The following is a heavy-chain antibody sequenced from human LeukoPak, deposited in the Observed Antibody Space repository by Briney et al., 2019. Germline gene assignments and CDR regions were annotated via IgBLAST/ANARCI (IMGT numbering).Heavy chain of an antibody. CDR1: GFTFSSYG. CDR3: AKEPGGLYCSGTSCYNYFQH. J-gene: IGHJ1*01. V-gene: IGHV3-30*02. D-gene: IGHD2-2*02. CDR2: IRYDGINK. Sequence: GGSLRLSCAASGFTFSSYGMHWVRQAPGKGLEWVAFIRYDGINKYYADSVKGRFTISRDNSKNTLYLQMNSLRAEDTAVYYCAKEPGGLYCSGTSCYNYFQHWGQGTLVTVSS.